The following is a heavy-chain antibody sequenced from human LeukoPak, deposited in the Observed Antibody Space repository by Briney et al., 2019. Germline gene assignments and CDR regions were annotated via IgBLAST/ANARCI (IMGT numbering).Heavy chain of an antibody. CDR3: ARTPLEQWLAEWDSYYYYYMDV. D-gene: IGHD6-19*01. V-gene: IGHV3-30*04. Sequence: PGGSLRLSCAASGFTFSSYAMHWVRQAPGKGLEWVAVISYDGSSKYYADSVKGRFTISRDNSKNTLYLQMNSLRAEDTAVYYCARTPLEQWLAEWDSYYYYYMDVGGKGTTVTVS. CDR1: GFTFSSYA. CDR2: ISYDGSSK. J-gene: IGHJ6*03.